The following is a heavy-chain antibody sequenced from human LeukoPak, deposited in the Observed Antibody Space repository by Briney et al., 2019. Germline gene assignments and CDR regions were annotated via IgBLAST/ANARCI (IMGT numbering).Heavy chain of an antibody. Sequence: GGSLRLSCAASGFTFSSYSMNWVRQAPGKGLEWVSSISSSSSYIYYADSVKGRFTISRDNAKNSLYLQMNSLRAEGTAVYYCARTYYPNFYYYGMDVWGKGATVTVSS. V-gene: IGHV3-21*01. CDR2: ISSSSSYI. D-gene: IGHD3-10*01. CDR3: ARTYYPNFYYYGMDV. J-gene: IGHJ6*04. CDR1: GFTFSSYS.